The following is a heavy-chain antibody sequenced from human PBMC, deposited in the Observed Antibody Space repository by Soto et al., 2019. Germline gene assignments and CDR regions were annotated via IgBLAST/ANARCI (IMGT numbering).Heavy chain of an antibody. CDR1: GFPFSSYD. CDR2: IGTAGDT. Sequence: GGSLRLSCAASGFPFSSYDMHWVRQATGKGLEWVSAIGTAGDTYYPGSVKGRFTISRENAKNSLYLQMNSLRAEDTAVYYCARDPKYYYDSSDRRYYYYGMDVWGQGTTVTVSS. CDR3: ARDPKYYYDSSDRRYYYYGMDV. V-gene: IGHV3-13*01. D-gene: IGHD3-22*01. J-gene: IGHJ6*02.